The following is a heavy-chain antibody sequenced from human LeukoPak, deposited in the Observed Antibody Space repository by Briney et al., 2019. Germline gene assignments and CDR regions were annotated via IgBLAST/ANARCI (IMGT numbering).Heavy chain of an antibody. V-gene: IGHV1-69*13. CDR3: ARHQQPFPDYFDY. CDR1: GGTFSSYA. Sequence: SVKVSCKASGGTFSSYAISWVRQAPGQGLEWMGGIIPIFGTANYAQKFQGRVTITADESTSTAYMELSSLRSEDTAVYYCARHQQPFPDYFDYWGQGTLVTVSS. D-gene: IGHD6-13*01. CDR2: IIPIFGTA. J-gene: IGHJ4*02.